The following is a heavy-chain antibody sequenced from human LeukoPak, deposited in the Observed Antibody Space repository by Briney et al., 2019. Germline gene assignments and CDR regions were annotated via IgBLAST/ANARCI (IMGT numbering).Heavy chain of an antibody. V-gene: IGHV1-18*01. Sequence: ASVKVSCKASGGTFSSYAISWVRQAPGQGLEWMGWISAYDGNTNYAQKLQGRVTMTTDTSTSTAYMELRSLRSDDTAVYYCARVDMTTDAFDIWGQGTMVTVSS. CDR3: ARVDMTTDAFDI. J-gene: IGHJ3*02. CDR2: ISAYDGNT. D-gene: IGHD4-17*01. CDR1: GGTFSSYA.